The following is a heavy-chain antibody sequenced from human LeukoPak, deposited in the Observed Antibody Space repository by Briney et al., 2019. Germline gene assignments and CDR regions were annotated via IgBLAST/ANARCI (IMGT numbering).Heavy chain of an antibody. Sequence: PSETLSLTCTVSGGSISNYYWNWIRQPPGKGLEWIGYILSSGSTNYNPSLKSRVTISVDTSKNQFSLKLSSVTAADTAVYYCARDLNAGSWDYWGQGTLVTVSS. D-gene: IGHD2-15*01. V-gene: IGHV4-59*01. CDR2: ILSSGST. CDR3: ARDLNAGSWDY. J-gene: IGHJ4*02. CDR1: GGSISNYY.